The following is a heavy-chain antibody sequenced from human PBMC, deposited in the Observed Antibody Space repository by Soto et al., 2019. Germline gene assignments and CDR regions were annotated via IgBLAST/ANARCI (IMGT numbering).Heavy chain of an antibody. V-gene: IGHV4-39*02. J-gene: IGHJ5*02. CDR2: IYYSGST. CDR1: GGSISSGSYY. CDR3: ARLEGYCSGGTCYRTSGWFDP. Sequence: QLQLQESGPGLVKPSETLSLTCTVSGGSISSGSYYWGWIRQPPGKGLEWIGTIYYSGSTYYHPSLRSRVTLSVDTSKNHFSLKLTSVTAAGTAVYYCARLEGYCSGGTCYRTSGWFDPWGQGTPVTVSS. D-gene: IGHD2-15*01.